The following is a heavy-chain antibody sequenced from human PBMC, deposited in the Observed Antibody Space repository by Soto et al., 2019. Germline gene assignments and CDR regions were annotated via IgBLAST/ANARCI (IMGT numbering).Heavy chain of an antibody. CDR1: GFTFDDYA. Sequence: EVQLVESGGGLAQPGRSLRLSCAASGFTFDDYAMHWVRQAPGKGLEWVSGISGNSDSIGYADSVKGRFTISRDNAKKSLYLQMNSLRAEDTALYYCASGRGYDILTGYYHYFDYWGQGTLVTVSS. D-gene: IGHD3-9*01. CDR2: ISGNSDSI. CDR3: ASGRGYDILTGYYHYFDY. V-gene: IGHV3-9*01. J-gene: IGHJ4*02.